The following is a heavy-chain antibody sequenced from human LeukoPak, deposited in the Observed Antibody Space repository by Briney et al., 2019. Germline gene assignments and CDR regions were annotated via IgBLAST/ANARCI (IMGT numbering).Heavy chain of an antibody. D-gene: IGHD2-15*01. CDR2: ISGSGGST. CDR1: GFTVSSNY. CDR3: AGEDIVVVVAATSAFDI. J-gene: IGHJ3*02. Sequence: PGGSLRLSCAASGFTVSSNYMSWVRQAPGKGLEWVSAISGSGGSTYYADSVKGRFTISRDNSKNTLYLQMNSLRAEDTAVYYCAGEDIVVVVAATSAFDIWGQGTMVTVSS. V-gene: IGHV3-23*01.